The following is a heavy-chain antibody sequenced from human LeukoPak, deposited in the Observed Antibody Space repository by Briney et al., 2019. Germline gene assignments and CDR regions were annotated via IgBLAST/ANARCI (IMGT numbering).Heavy chain of an antibody. CDR2: IYYSGNT. V-gene: IGHV4-39*01. CDR1: GDSITSTPYY. D-gene: IGHD4-23*01. CDR3: ARHLNSGGNSPLVY. J-gene: IGHJ4*02. Sequence: SETLSLTCTVSGDSITSTPYYWCWIRQSPGKGLEWIGIIYYSGNTYYNPSLKSRVTMSVDTSKTQFSLKLSSVTAADTAVYFCARHLNSGGNSPLVYWGQGTLVTVSS.